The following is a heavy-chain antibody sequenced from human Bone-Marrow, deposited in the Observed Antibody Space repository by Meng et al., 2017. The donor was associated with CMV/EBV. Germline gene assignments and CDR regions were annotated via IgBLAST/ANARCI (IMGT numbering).Heavy chain of an antibody. V-gene: IGHV1-69*02. D-gene: IGHD2-2*01. J-gene: IGHJ5*02. CDR2: IIPIRGIA. CDR3: ARVPYCSSSSCYWNWFDP. CDR1: GGTFSSYT. Sequence: SVKVSCKASGGTFSSYTISWVRQAPGQGLEWMGRIIPIRGIATYAQKFQGRVTITADTPTSTSYMELSSLRTGDTAVYYCARVPYCSSSSCYWNWFDPWGQGTLVTVSS.